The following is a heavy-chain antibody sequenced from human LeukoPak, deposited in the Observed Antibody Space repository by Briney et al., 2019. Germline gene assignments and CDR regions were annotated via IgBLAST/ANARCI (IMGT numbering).Heavy chain of an antibody. Sequence: QPGGSLRLSCAASGFTFSSYGMHWVRQAPGKWLEWVAVISYDGSNKYYADSVKGRFTISRDNSKNTLYLQMNSLRAEDTAVYYCAKSTTMVRGGNFDYWGQGTLVTVSS. CDR1: GFTFSSYG. CDR3: AKSTTMVRGGNFDY. CDR2: ISYDGSNK. V-gene: IGHV3-30*18. D-gene: IGHD3-10*01. J-gene: IGHJ4*02.